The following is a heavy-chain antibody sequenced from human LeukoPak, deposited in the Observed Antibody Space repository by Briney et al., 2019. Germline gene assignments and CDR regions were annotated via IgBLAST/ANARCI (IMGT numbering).Heavy chain of an antibody. J-gene: IGHJ4*02. D-gene: IGHD2-21*01. CDR3: TKDQDWAWDY. CDR2: IRFDGDTK. Sequence: GGSLRLSCAASGFIFTNFGMHWVRQALGKGLEWVAHIRFDGDTKWYADPVKGRFTISRDTSKNTVYLQMNSLRVEDTALYYCTKDQDWAWDYWGQGTLLTVSS. CDR1: GFIFTNFG. V-gene: IGHV3-30*02.